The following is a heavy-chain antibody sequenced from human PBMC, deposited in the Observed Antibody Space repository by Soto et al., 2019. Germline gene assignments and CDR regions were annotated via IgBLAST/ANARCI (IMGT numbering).Heavy chain of an antibody. CDR3: ARSFTPWSMNYYGVDV. V-gene: IGHV4-31*03. Sequence: QVQLQESGPGLVKPSETLSLTCSVSSGSISHGGYYWSWIRHHPRRGLEWIGFIYYTGSAYYNPSLESRVSLTVDRFKNQFSLELTSVTAADAGVYYCARSFTPWSMNYYGVDVWGHGTRVTVSS. D-gene: IGHD2-15*01. J-gene: IGHJ6*02. CDR1: SGSISHGGYY. CDR2: IYYTGSA.